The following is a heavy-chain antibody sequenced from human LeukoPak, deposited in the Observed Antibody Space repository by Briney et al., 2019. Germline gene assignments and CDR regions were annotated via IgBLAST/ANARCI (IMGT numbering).Heavy chain of an antibody. CDR2: ISTSGST. CDR1: GGSISSYY. J-gene: IGHJ4*02. Sequence: SETLSLTCTVSGGSISSYYWSWIRQPAGKGLESIGHISTSGSTNYNPSLKSRVTMSVDTSKNQFSLKLSSETAADTAVYYCARPGYCSGGSCYFDYWGQGTLVTVSS. D-gene: IGHD2-15*01. CDR3: ARPGYCSGGSCYFDY. V-gene: IGHV4-4*07.